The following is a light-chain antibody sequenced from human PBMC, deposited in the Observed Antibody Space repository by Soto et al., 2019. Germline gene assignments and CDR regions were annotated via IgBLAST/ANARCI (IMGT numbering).Light chain of an antibody. CDR2: AAS. CDR1: QSISSY. V-gene: IGKV1-39*01. J-gene: IGKJ5*01. Sequence: DIQMTQSPSSLSASVGDRVTITCRATQSISSYLNWYQQKPGKAPKHLIYAASSLQSGVPSRFSGSGSGTDFTLTISSLQPEDFATYYCHQSYSTPQGITFGQGTRLEIK. CDR3: HQSYSTPQGIT.